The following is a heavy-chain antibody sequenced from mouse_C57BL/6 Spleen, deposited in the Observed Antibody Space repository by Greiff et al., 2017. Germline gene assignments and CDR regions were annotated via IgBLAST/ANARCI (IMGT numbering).Heavy chain of an antibody. V-gene: IGHV1-69*01. D-gene: IGHD2-3*01. CDR2: IDPSDSYT. J-gene: IGHJ4*01. CDR3: ARWLLYYYAMDY. Sequence: VQLQQSGAELVMPGASVKLSCKASGYTFTSYWMHWVKQRPGQGLEWIGEIDPSDSYTNYNQKFKGKSTLTVDKSSSTAYMQLSSLTSEDSSVYYCARWLLYYYAMDYWGQGTSVTVSS. CDR1: GYTFTSYW.